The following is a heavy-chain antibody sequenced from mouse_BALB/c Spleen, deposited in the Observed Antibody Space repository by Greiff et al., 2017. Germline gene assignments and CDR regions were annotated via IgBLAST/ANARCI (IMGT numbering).Heavy chain of an antibody. D-gene: IGHD2-2*01. V-gene: IGHV1S137*01. CDR2: ISTYYGDA. CDR1: GYTFTDYA. Sequence: LVESGAELVRPGVSVKISCKGSGYTFTDYAMHWVKQSHAKSLEWIGVISTYYGDASYNQKFKGKATMTVDKSSSTAYMELARLTSEDSAIYYCARKMYGYDGFDYWGQGTTLTVSS. CDR3: ARKMYGYDGFDY. J-gene: IGHJ2*01.